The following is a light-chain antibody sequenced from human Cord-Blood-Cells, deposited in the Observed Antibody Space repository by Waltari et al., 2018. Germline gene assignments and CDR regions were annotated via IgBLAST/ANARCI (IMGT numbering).Light chain of an antibody. CDR3: QQHSRPSPT. V-gene: IGKV4-1*01. CDR2: LAA. J-gene: IGKJ4*01. Sequence: DIVMTQSPASLALSLGARATINCKSSQSGLYSSNNKNYLAWYQQKPGQPPKLLIYLAATQESGVPERCSGSECGTEVTRALSSPHAEDGAVTYRQQHSRPSPTVGRVTKVGI. CDR1: QSGLYSSNNKNY.